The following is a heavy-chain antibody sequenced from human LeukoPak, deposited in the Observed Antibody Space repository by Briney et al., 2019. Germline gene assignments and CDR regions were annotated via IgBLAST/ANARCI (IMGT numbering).Heavy chain of an antibody. J-gene: IGHJ3*02. Sequence: GGSLRLSCAASGFTFSSYAMHWVRQAPGKGLEYVSAISSNGGSTYYANSVKGGFTISRDNSKNTLYLQMGSLRAEDMAVYYCARAGGGYSSSRSRGAFDIWGQGTMVTVSS. D-gene: IGHD6-6*01. CDR3: ARAGGGYSSSRSRGAFDI. CDR2: ISSNGGST. CDR1: GFTFSSYA. V-gene: IGHV3-64*01.